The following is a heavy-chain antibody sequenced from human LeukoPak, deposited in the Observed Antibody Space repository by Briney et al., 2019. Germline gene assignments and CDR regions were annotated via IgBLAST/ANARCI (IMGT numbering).Heavy chain of an antibody. CDR3: IRALIGATDY. CDR2: MNSDGSIT. CDR1: GFTFSSSW. D-gene: IGHD1-26*01. Sequence: PGGSLRLSCAASGFTFSSSWMHWVRQAPEKGLVWVSRMNSDGSITNYADSVKGRFTISRDNAKNTLYLQMNSLRVEDTAVYYCIRALIGATDYWGQGTLVTVSS. V-gene: IGHV3-74*01. J-gene: IGHJ4*02.